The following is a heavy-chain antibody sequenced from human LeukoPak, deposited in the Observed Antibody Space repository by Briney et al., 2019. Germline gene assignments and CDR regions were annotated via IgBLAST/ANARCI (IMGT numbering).Heavy chain of an antibody. CDR2: ISYDGSNK. CDR1: GFTFSSYG. J-gene: IGHJ4*02. Sequence: PGGSPRLSCAASGFTFSSYGMHWVRQAPGKGLEWVAVISYDGSNKYYADSVKGRFTISRDNTKNTLYLQMNSLRAEDTAVYYCAKDLLLDYWGQGTLVTVSS. V-gene: IGHV3-30*18. CDR3: AKDLLLDY.